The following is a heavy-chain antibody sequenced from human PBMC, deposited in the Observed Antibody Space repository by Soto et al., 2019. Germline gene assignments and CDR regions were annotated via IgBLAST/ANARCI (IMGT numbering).Heavy chain of an antibody. V-gene: IGHV2-5*02. CDR3: AHRVDYRGSWNTGYFDY. CDR1: GFSLSTTGVA. CDR2: IYWDDDK. Sequence: QSGPTLVNPTQTLTLTCSFSGFSLSTTGVAVGWIRQPPGKALECLVLIYWDDDKRYSPSLKSRLTITRDTSKNQVVLTMTDMDPVDTATYYCAHRVDYRGSWNTGYFDYWGQGTLVTVPS. D-gene: IGHD2-15*01. J-gene: IGHJ4*02.